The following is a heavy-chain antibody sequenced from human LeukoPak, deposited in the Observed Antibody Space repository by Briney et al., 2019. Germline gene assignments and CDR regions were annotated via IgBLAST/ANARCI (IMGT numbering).Heavy chain of an antibody. Sequence: PGGSLRLSCAASGLTFSNYWMQWVRHAPGKGLVWVSHITSDGSTTTYADSVKGRFTTSRDNAKNTLYLQMNSLRAEDTAVYYCVRDNYGVDYWGQGTLVTVSS. J-gene: IGHJ4*02. CDR3: VRDNYGVDY. CDR1: GLTFSNYW. D-gene: IGHD4-11*01. V-gene: IGHV3-74*01. CDR2: ITSDGSTT.